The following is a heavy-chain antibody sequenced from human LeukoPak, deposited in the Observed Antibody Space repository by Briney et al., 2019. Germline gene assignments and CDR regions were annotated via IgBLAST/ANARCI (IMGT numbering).Heavy chain of an antibody. V-gene: IGHV3-23*01. CDR2: IFPSGGEI. CDR1: GFTFSTFA. Sequence: GGSLRLSCAASGFTFSTFAMIWVRQPPGKGLEWVSSIFPSGGEIHYADSVRGRFTISRDNSKSALSLQMNSLRAEDTAIYYCATYRQVLLPFESWGQGTLVTVSS. CDR3: ATYRQVLLPFES. J-gene: IGHJ4*02. D-gene: IGHD2-8*02.